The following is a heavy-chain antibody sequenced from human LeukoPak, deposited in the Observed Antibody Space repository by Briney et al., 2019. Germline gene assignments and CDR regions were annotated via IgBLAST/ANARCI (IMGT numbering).Heavy chain of an antibody. J-gene: IGHJ4*02. V-gene: IGHV4-59*01. CDR1: GGSFSSYY. CDR3: ARVSIAAAGTGVPFDY. CDR2: IYYSGST. D-gene: IGHD6-13*01. Sequence: SETLSLTCAVYGGSFSSYYWSWIRQPPGKGLEWIGYIYYSGSTNYNPSLKSRVTISVDTSKNQFSLKLSSVTAADTAVYYCARVSIAAAGTGVPFDYWGQGTLVTVSS.